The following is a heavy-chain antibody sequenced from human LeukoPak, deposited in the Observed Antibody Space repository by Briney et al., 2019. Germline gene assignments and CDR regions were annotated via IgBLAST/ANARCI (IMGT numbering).Heavy chain of an antibody. D-gene: IGHD3-10*01. CDR2: ISGSGGST. J-gene: IGHJ3*02. Sequence: GGTLRLSCAASGFIFSSYGMSWVRQAPGKGLECVSAISGSGGSTYYADSVKGRFTIPRDNSKNTLYLQMNSLRAEDTAVYYCAKERGRFDLLQDAFDIWGQGTMVTVSS. CDR1: GFIFSSYG. V-gene: IGHV3-23*01. CDR3: AKERGRFDLLQDAFDI.